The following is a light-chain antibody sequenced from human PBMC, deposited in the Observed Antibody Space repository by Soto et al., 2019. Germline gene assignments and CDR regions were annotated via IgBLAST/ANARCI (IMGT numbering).Light chain of an antibody. V-gene: IGKV3-20*01. Sequence: EIVLTQSPGTLSLSPGERATLSCRASQSVSSSYLAWYQQKPGQAPRLLIYGASSRATGIPDRFSGSGSGTDFTFTINSLQPEDIAIYYCQQYDNLPLTFGGGTKVEIK. J-gene: IGKJ4*01. CDR2: GAS. CDR3: QQYDNLPLT. CDR1: QSVSSSY.